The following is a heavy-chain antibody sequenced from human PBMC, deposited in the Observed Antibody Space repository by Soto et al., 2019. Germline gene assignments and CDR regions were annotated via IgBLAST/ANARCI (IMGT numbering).Heavy chain of an antibody. D-gene: IGHD2-21*01. J-gene: IGHJ5*02. CDR2: INHSGST. Sequence: SKTISHTWASWGGSFSVYYCSWIRQPPEKGLEWIGEINHSGSTNYNPSLKSRVTISVDTSKNQFSLKLSSVTAADTAVYYCASVSTTYCVCYCDSGYNWFYP. CDR3: ASVSTTYCVCYCDSGYNWFYP. V-gene: IGHV4-34*01. CDR1: GGSFSVYY.